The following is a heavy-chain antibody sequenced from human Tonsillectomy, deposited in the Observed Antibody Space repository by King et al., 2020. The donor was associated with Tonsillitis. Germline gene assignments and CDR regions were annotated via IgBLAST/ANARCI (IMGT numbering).Heavy chain of an antibody. V-gene: IGHV4-59*08. D-gene: IGHD1-1*01. CDR1: GDSISSYY. CDR3: ARHTTAVYYYMDV. CDR2: IYYSGST. J-gene: IGHJ6*03. Sequence: QLQESGPGLVKPSETLSLTCTVSGDSISSYYWSWIRQPPGKGLEWIGYIYYSGSTNYNPSLKSRVTISVDTSKNQFSLKLSSMTAADPAVYYCARHTTAVYYYMDVWGKGTTVTVSS.